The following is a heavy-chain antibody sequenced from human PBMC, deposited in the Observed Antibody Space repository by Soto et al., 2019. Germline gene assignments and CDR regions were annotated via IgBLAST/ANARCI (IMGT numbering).Heavy chain of an antibody. Sequence: EVQLLESGGGLVQPGGSLRLSCAASGFTFSSYAMSWVRQAPGKGLEWVSTIIGRGGSTYYADSVKGRFTISRDNSKNTLYLQMNSRRAEDTAIYYCAKWAVGFDYWGQGTLVTVSS. CDR3: AKWAVGFDY. V-gene: IGHV3-23*01. J-gene: IGHJ4*02. CDR2: IIGRGGST. CDR1: GFTFSSYA.